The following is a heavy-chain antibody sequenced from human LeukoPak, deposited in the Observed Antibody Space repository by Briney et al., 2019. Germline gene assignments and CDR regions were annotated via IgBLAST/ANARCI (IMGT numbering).Heavy chain of an antibody. CDR3: AKDGTGSWFGEAT. CDR2: ISTDGSDK. D-gene: IGHD6-13*01. CDR1: GFTFSNYG. Sequence: GGSLRLSCAASGFTFSNYGMHWVRQAPGKGLEWVALISTDGSDKDYADSVKGRFTLSRDNSKNTLYLQMNSLRVEDTAVYYCAKDGTGSWFGEATWGQGTLVTVST. J-gene: IGHJ5*02. V-gene: IGHV3-30*04.